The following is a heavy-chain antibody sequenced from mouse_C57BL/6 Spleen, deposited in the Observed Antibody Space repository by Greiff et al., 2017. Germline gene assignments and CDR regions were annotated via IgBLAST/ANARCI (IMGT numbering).Heavy chain of an antibody. CDR3: AINYVGYFDY. CDR1: GFTFSDYG. V-gene: IGHV5-17*01. D-gene: IGHD2-1*01. J-gene: IGHJ2*01. CDR2: ISSGSSTI. Sequence: EVQVVESGGGLVKPGGSLKLSCAASGFTFSDYGMHWVRQAPEKGLEWVAYISSGSSTIYYADTVKGRFTISRDNAKNTLFLQMTSLRSEDTAMYYCAINYVGYFDYWGQGTTLTVSS.